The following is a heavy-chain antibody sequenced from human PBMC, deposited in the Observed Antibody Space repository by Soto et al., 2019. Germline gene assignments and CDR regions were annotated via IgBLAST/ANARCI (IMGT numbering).Heavy chain of an antibody. CDR3: ARGGLISVAAEFDS. CDR1: GDSVSSYSTA. CDR2: TYYRSKWYD. D-gene: IGHD6-19*01. Sequence: TSETLSLTCAISGDSVSSYSTAWNWIRQSPSGGLEWLGMTYYRSKWYDDYGLSVKSRITISPDTSTNQFSLHLNSVTPEDTAIYYCARGGLISVAAEFDSWGQGTLVTVSS. J-gene: IGHJ4*02. V-gene: IGHV6-1*01.